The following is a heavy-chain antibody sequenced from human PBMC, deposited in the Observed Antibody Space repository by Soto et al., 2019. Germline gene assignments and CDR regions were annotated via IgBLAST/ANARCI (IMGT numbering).Heavy chain of an antibody. CDR3: ALPAAAGRGYDAFYI. CDR2: INAGNGNT. D-gene: IGHD6-13*01. CDR1: GYTFTSYA. Sequence: GASVKVSCKASGYTFTSYAMHWVRQAPGQRLEWMGWINAGNGNTKYSQKFQGRVTITRDTSASTAYMELNSLRAEDTAVYYCALPAAAGRGYDAFYIWGKGSMVTVAS. J-gene: IGHJ3*02. V-gene: IGHV1-3*01.